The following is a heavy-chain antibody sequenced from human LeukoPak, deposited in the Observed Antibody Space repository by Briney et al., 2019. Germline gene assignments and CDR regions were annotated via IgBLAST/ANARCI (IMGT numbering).Heavy chain of an antibody. D-gene: IGHD5-24*01. CDR3: AKDREMATIRSYGYFDY. V-gene: IGHV3-23*01. J-gene: IGHJ4*02. CDR2: ISGSGGST. CDR1: GFTFSSYA. Sequence: GSLRLSCAASGFTFSSYAMSWVRQAPGKGLEWVSAISGSGGSTYYADSVKGRFTISRDSSKNTLYLQMNSLRAEDTAVYYCAKDREMATIRSYGYFDYWGQGTLVTVSS.